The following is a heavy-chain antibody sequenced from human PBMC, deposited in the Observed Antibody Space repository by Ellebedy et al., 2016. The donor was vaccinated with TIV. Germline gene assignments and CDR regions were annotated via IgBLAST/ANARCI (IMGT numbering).Heavy chain of an antibody. CDR2: INPNSGGT. CDR1: GYTFTGYY. D-gene: IGHD3-22*01. J-gene: IGHJ3*01. Sequence: ASVKVSCKASGYTFTGYYMHWVRQAPGQGLEWMGWINPNSGGTNYAQKFQGRVTMTDDTSTDTAYMDLSSLRSEDTAVYYCATGIYEDGVVIITRFDAFDFWGQGTMVTVSS. V-gene: IGHV1-2*02. CDR3: ATGIYEDGVVIITRFDAFDF.